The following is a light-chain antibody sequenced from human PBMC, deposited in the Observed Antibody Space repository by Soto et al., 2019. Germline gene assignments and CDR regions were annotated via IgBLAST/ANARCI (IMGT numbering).Light chain of an antibody. Sequence: QSALTQPRSVSGSPGQSVTISCTGTSSDVGGYNYVSWYQQHPGKASKLMIYDVTKRPSGVPDRFSGSKSGNTASLTISGRQDEDEADYYCCSYAGSYTYVFGTGTKLTVL. CDR1: SSDVGGYNY. J-gene: IGLJ1*01. CDR3: CSYAGSYTYV. V-gene: IGLV2-11*01. CDR2: DVT.